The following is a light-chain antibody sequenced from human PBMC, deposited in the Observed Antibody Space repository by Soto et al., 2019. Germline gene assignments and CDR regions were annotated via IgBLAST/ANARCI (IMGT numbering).Light chain of an antibody. CDR1: SSDVGSYNL. J-gene: IGLJ2*01. Sequence: QSDLTQPASVSGSPGQSITISCTGTSSDVGSYNLVSWYQQYPGKAPKLMIYEGSKRPSGVSNRFSGSKSGNTASLTISGLQAEDEADYYCCSYAGFGVVFGGGTQLTVL. V-gene: IGLV2-23*01. CDR3: CSYAGFGVV. CDR2: EGS.